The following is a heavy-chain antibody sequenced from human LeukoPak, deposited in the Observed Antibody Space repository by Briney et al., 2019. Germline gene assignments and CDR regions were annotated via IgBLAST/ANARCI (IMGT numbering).Heavy chain of an antibody. Sequence: GGSLRLSCAASGFTFSSYSMNWVRQAPGKGLEWVSSISSSSSYIYYADSVKGRFTISRDNAKNSLYLQMNSLRAEDTAVYYCARDSGPVVGPYYFDYWGQGTLVTVSS. CDR2: ISSSSSYI. V-gene: IGHV3-21*01. CDR3: ARDSGPVVGPYYFDY. CDR1: GFTFSSYS. D-gene: IGHD1-26*01. J-gene: IGHJ4*02.